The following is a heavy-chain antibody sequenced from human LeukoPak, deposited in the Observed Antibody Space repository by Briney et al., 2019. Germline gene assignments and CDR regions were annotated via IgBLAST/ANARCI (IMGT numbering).Heavy chain of an antibody. Sequence: SVKVSCKASGGTFSSYAISWVRQAPGQGLEWMGGIIPIFGTANYAQKFQGRVTITTDESTSTAYIELSSLRSEDTAVYYCGSSGSVNWFDPWGQGTLVTVSS. D-gene: IGHD3-10*01. J-gene: IGHJ5*02. CDR3: GSSGSVNWFDP. CDR1: GGTFSSYA. V-gene: IGHV1-69*05. CDR2: IIPIFGTA.